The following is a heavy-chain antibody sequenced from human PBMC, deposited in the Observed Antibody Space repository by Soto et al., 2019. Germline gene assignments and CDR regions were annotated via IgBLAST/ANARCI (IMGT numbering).Heavy chain of an antibody. CDR2: ISYSGST. V-gene: IGHV4-61*03. CDR1: GGSVSSGGYF. D-gene: IGHD6-19*01. Sequence: LSLTCTVSGGSVSSGGYFWSWIRQPPEKGLEWIGYISYSGSTKYNPSLESRVTISVDTSNKNFSLKLASVTAADTAVYYCARAPYSSGWPDSWGQGTLVTVSS. CDR3: ARAPYSSGWPDS. J-gene: IGHJ4*02.